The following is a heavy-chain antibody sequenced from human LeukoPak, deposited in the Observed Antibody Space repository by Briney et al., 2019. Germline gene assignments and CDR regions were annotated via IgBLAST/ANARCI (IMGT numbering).Heavy chain of an antibody. V-gene: IGHV3-74*01. Sequence: GGSLRLSCAPSRFTHSNFWMHWVRQTPGGGLVWVSCINSDATRTSYADSVKGRFTISRDRAKNTLYLQMNGLRAYDTAVYYCATSWYSGTKLDYWGQGTLVTVSS. CDR1: RFTHSNFW. D-gene: IGHD1-26*01. CDR3: ATSWYSGTKLDY. CDR2: INSDATRT. J-gene: IGHJ4*02.